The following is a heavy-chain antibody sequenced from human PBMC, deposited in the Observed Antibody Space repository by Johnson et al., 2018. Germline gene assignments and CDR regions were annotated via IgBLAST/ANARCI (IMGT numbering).Heavy chain of an antibody. CDR1: GFTFSDYY. CDR2: ISSSGSTI. CDR3: ARDSPGGGWPLDAGDI. D-gene: IGHD6-19*01. Sequence: VQLLETGGGLVKPGGSLRLSCAASGFTFSDYYMSWIRQAPGKGLEWVSYISSSGSTIYYADSVKGRFTISRDNAKNSLYLQMNSLRAEDTAVYYGARDSPGGGWPLDAGDIWGQGTMVTVSS. V-gene: IGHV3-11*01. J-gene: IGHJ3*02.